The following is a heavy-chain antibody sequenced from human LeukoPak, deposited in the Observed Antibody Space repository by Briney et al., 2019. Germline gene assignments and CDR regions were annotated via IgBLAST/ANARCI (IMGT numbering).Heavy chain of an antibody. CDR1: GGTFSSYA. CDR3: ARVPRGYCSGGSCYSGAFDI. CDR2: IIPILGIA. Sequence: VASVKVSCKASGGTFSSYAISWVRQAPGQGLGWMGRIIPILGIANYAQKFQGRVTITADKSTSTAYMELSSLRSEDTAVYYCARVPRGYCSGGSCYSGAFDIWGQGTMVTVSS. J-gene: IGHJ3*02. V-gene: IGHV1-69*04. D-gene: IGHD2-15*01.